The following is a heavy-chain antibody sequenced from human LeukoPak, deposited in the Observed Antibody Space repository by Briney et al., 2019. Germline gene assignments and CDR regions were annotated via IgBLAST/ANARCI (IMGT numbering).Heavy chain of an antibody. CDR1: GYTFTSYG. D-gene: IGHD3-22*01. J-gene: IGHJ4*02. Sequence: AASVKVSCKASGYTFTSYGISWVRQAPGQGLEWMGWINPNSGGTNYAQKFQGRVTMTRDTSISTAYMELSRLRSDDTAVYYCARATTMIVVVSGYWGQGTLVTVSS. CDR2: INPNSGGT. CDR3: ARATTMIVVVSGY. V-gene: IGHV1-2*02.